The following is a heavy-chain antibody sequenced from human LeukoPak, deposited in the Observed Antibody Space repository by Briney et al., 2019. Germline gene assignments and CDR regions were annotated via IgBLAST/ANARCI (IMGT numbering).Heavy chain of an antibody. CDR3: ARARAAAGTFYYFDY. J-gene: IGHJ4*02. V-gene: IGHV4-59*10. CDR2: IYTSGST. CDR1: GGSFSGYY. Sequence: SETLSLTCAVYGGSFSGYYWSWIRQPAGKGLEWIGRIYTSGSTNYNPSLKSRVTMSVDTSKNQFSLKLSSVTAADTAVYYCARARAAAGTFYYFDYWGQGTLVTVSS. D-gene: IGHD6-13*01.